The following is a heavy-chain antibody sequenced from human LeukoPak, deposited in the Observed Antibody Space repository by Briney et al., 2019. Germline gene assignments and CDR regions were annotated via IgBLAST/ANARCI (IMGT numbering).Heavy chain of an antibody. CDR1: GFTFSSYS. J-gene: IGHJ6*03. CDR2: ITTSSGYI. D-gene: IGHD1-26*01. V-gene: IGHV3-21*01. CDR3: ARDPYSGSYGDYYYYYMDV. Sequence: GGSLRLSCAASGFTFSSYSMNWVRQAPGKGLEWVSSITTSSGYIYYADSVKGRSTISRDNAKNSLYLQMNSLRAEDTAVYYCARDPYSGSYGDYYYYYMDVWGKGTTVTISS.